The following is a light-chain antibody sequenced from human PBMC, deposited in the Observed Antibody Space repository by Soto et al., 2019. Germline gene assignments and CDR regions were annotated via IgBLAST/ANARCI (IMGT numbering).Light chain of an antibody. CDR3: SSSTSSSTLV. Sequence: QSVLTQPASVSGSPGQSITISCTGTSSDVGGYNYVSWYQQRPGKAPKLMIYDVSNRPSGVSNRFSGSKSGNTASLTISGLQAEDEADYYCSSSTSSSTLVFGGGTNVTVL. V-gene: IGLV2-14*01. CDR1: SSDVGGYNY. CDR2: DVS. J-gene: IGLJ2*01.